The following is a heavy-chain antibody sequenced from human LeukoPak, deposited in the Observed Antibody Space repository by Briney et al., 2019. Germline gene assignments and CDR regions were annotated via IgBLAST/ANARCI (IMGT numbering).Heavy chain of an antibody. J-gene: IGHJ5*02. D-gene: IGHD2-2*01. V-gene: IGHV4-39*07. Sequence: PSETLSLTCTVSGGSISSSSYYWGWIRQPPGKGLKWIGSIYYSGSTYYNPSLKSRVTISVDTSKNQFSLKLSSVTAADTAVYYCARGGKDIVVVPAAPTWFDPWGQGTLVTVSS. CDR1: GGSISSSSYY. CDR2: IYYSGST. CDR3: ARGGKDIVVVPAAPTWFDP.